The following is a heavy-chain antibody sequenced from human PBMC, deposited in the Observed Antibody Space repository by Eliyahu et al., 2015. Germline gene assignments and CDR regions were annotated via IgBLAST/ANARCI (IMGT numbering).Heavy chain of an antibody. D-gene: IGHD1-1*01. CDR2: IYTSGST. J-gene: IGHJ6*02. CDR3: AREKNEAYYYYGMDV. Sequence: QVQLQESGPGLVKPSETLSLXCTVSGGSXSSYYWSWIRQPAGKGPEWIGRIYTSGSTNYNPSLKSRVTMSVDTSKNQFSLKLSSVTAADTAVYYCAREKNEAYYYYGMDVWGQGTTVTVSS. V-gene: IGHV4-4*07. CDR1: GGSXSSYY.